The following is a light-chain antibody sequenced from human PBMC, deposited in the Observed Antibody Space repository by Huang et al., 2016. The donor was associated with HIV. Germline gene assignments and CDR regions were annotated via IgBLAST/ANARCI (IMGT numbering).Light chain of an antibody. Sequence: GARCAITCRASQDISSYLAWYQQKPGQAPKLLIYAASTLESGVPSRFNGSGSGTEFTLTINNLQPEDFATYYCLQLNSYPGTFGPGTNVDV. CDR1: QDISSY. CDR2: AAS. J-gene: IGKJ3*01. V-gene: IGKV1-9*01. CDR3: LQLNSYPGT.